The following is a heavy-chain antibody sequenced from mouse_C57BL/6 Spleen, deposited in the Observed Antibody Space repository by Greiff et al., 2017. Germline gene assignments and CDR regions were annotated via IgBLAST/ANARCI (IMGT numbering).Heavy chain of an antibody. CDR2: IYPGDGDT. J-gene: IGHJ4*01. CDR1: GYAFSSYW. Sequence: QVQLQQSGAELVKPGASVKISCKASGYAFSSYWMNWVKQRPGKGLEWIGQIYPGDGDTNYNGKIKGKATLTADKYSSTAYMQLSSLTSEDSSVYFCARERDYYAMDYWGQGTSVTVSS. CDR3: ARERDYYAMDY. V-gene: IGHV1-80*01.